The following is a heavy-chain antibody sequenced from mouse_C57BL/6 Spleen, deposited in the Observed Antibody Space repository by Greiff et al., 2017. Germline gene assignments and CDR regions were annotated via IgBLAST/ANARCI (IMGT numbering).Heavy chain of an antibody. CDR3: ARKNVYGFAY. V-gene: IGHV1-50*01. CDR2: IDPSDSYT. Sequence: VQLQQPGAELVKPGASVKLSCKASGYTFTSYWMQWVKQRPGQGLEWIGVIDPSDSYTNYNQKFKGKATLTVDTSSSTAYMQLSSLTSEDSAVYYCARKNVYGFAYWGQGTLVTVSA. D-gene: IGHD2-2*01. CDR1: GYTFTSYW. J-gene: IGHJ3*01.